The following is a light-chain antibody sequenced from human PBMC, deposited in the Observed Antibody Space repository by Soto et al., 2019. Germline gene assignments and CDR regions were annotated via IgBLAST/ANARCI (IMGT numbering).Light chain of an antibody. J-gene: IGKJ2*01. V-gene: IGKV1-5*01. Sequence: DIQMTQSPSTLSASVGDRVTITCRASQSISSWLAWYQQKPGKAPKLLIYDASSLESGVPSRFSGSASGTEFTLTFSSLQPDDFASYYCQHYNSSLYTFGPGTKLEIK. CDR1: QSISSW. CDR2: DAS. CDR3: QHYNSSLYT.